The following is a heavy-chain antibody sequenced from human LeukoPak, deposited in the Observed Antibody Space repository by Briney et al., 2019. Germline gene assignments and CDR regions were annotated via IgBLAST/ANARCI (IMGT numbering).Heavy chain of an antibody. CDR3: ARGGDASGYDL. CDR1: GFTVSSNY. D-gene: IGHD5-12*01. Sequence: GGSLRLSCAASGFTVSSNYMSWVRQAPGKGLEWVSSISSSSSYIYYADSVKGRFTISRDNAKNSLYLQMNSLRAEDTAVYYCARGGDASGYDLWGQGTLVTVSS. V-gene: IGHV3-21*01. CDR2: ISSSSSYI. J-gene: IGHJ4*02.